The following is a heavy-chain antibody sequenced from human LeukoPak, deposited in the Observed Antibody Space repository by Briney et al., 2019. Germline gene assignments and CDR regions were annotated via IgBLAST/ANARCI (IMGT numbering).Heavy chain of an antibody. Sequence: GASVKVSCKASGYTCTGYYMHWVRQAPGQGLEWMGWIKPNNGGTNYAQKFQGRVTMTRDTSISTAYVELSRLRSDDTAVYYCARARGDLVVVPAAIWFDPWGQGTLVTVSS. CDR2: IKPNNGGT. D-gene: IGHD2-2*01. J-gene: IGHJ5*02. V-gene: IGHV1-2*02. CDR3: ARARGDLVVVPAAIWFDP. CDR1: GYTCTGYY.